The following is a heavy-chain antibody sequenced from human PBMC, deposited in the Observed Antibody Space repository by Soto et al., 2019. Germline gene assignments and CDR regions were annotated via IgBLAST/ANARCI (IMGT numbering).Heavy chain of an antibody. D-gene: IGHD1-26*01. J-gene: IGHJ6*02. CDR3: ASLGATGGAYYYGMDV. V-gene: IGHV4-31*03. CDR2: IYYSGST. Sequence: SETLSLTCTVSGGSISSGGYYWSWIRQHPGKGLEWIGYIYYSGSTYYNPSLKSRVTISVGTSKNQFSLKLSSVTAADTAVYYCASLGATGGAYYYGMDVWGQGTTVTVSS. CDR1: GGSISSGGYY.